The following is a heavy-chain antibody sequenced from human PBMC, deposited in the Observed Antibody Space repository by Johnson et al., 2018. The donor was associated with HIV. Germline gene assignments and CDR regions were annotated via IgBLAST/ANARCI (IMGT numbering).Heavy chain of an antibody. D-gene: IGHD3-16*02. J-gene: IGHJ3*02. CDR1: GFSFDDYA. Sequence: VQLVESGGGLVQPGRSLKLSCAASGFSFDDYAMHWVRQAPGKGLEWVSGISWNSGSIGYADSVKGRFTISRDNAKNSLYLHMNSLRAEDTALYYCAKDMGVWGSYRPDAFDIWGQGTMVTVSS. V-gene: IGHV3-9*01. CDR3: AKDMGVWGSYRPDAFDI. CDR2: ISWNSGSI.